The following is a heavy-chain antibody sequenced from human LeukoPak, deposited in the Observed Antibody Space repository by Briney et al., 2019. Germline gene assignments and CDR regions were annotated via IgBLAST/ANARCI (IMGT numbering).Heavy chain of an antibody. V-gene: IGHV3-21*01. CDR1: GFTFSSYS. CDR2: ISSSSSYM. Sequence: KPGGSLRLSCAASGFTFSSYSMNWVRQAPGKGLEWVASISSSSSYMYYADSVKGRFTISRDNAKNSLYLQMNGLRAEDTAVYYCARGIAGRPGLDYWGQGTLVTVSS. D-gene: IGHD6-6*01. CDR3: ARGIAGRPGLDY. J-gene: IGHJ4*02.